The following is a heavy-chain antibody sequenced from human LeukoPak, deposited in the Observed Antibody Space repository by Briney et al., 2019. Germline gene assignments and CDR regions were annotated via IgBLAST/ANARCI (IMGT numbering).Heavy chain of an antibody. V-gene: IGHV4-30-2*01. CDR2: IYHSGST. CDR1: GGSISSGGYY. Sequence: SETLSLTCTVSGGSISSGGYYWSWIRQPPGKGLEWIGYIYHSGSTYYNPSLKSRVTISVDRSKNQFSLKQSSVTAADTAVYYCARVDSGYYYMDVWGKGTTVTVSS. CDR3: ARVDSGYYYMDV. J-gene: IGHJ6*03. D-gene: IGHD3-22*01.